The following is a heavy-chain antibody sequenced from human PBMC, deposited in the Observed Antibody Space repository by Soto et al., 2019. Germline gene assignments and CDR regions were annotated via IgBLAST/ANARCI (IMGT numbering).Heavy chain of an antibody. CDR3: TRVESSAVSTPDY. D-gene: IGHD2-15*01. CDR1: GFTFGDYA. V-gene: IGHV3-49*03. CDR2: IRSKAYGGTT. Sequence: GGSLRLSCTASGFTFGDYAMSWFRQAPGKGLEWVGFIRSKAYGGTTEYAASVKGRITISRDDSKSIAQLQMNSLKTEDTAVYYCTRVESSAVSTPDYWGQGTLVTVSS. J-gene: IGHJ4*02.